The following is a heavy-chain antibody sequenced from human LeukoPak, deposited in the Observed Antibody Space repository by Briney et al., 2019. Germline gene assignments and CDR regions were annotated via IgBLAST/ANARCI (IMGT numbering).Heavy chain of an antibody. CDR1: GFTVSITY. V-gene: IGHV3-53*01. CDR3: ARDGGSGSPHLSYYYYGMDI. D-gene: IGHD3-10*01. Sequence: PGESLRLSCAASGFTVSITYMTWVRQAPGKGLEWVSFIYNGDTTYYADSVKGRSTISRGTSENTLYLQMNNLRVEDTAVYYCARDGGSGSPHLSYYYYGMDIWGQGTTVTVSS. J-gene: IGHJ6*02. CDR2: IYNGDTT.